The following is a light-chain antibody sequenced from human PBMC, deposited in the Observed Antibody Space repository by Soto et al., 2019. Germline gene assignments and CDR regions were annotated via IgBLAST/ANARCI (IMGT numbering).Light chain of an antibody. V-gene: IGLV1-47*01. CDR1: NSNIGNNY. CDR3: AAWDDTLSGVI. J-gene: IGLJ2*01. Sequence: QSVLTQPPSASGTPGQRVTISCSGSNSNIGNNYVFWYQQVPGTAPKVVTYRNNQRPSGVPDRFSSSRSGTSASLAITGLRSVDEADYYCAAWDDTLSGVIFGGGTKLTVL. CDR2: RNN.